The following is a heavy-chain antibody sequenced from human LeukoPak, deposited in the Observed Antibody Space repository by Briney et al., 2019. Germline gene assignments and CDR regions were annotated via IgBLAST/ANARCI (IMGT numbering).Heavy chain of an antibody. CDR1: GYTFSHYA. J-gene: IGHJ4*02. Sequence: ASVKVSCKASGYTFSHYAIHWARQAPGQRLEWMGWINAGNGNTKYSQKFQGRVTFTRDTSASTAYMELSSLRSEDTAVYYCARVGGSSGSQLPFDYWGQGTPVTVSS. V-gene: IGHV1-3*01. CDR3: ARVGGSSGSQLPFDY. CDR2: INAGNGNT. D-gene: IGHD3-22*01.